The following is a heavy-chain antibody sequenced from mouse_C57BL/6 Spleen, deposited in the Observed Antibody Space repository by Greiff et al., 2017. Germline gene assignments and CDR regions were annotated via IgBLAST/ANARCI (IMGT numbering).Heavy chain of an antibody. CDR1: GYTFTDYY. CDR2: IFTGSGST. V-gene: IGHV1-75*01. J-gene: IGHJ2*01. CDR3: ARAYYRDGFDY. Sequence: QVQLQQSGPELVQPGASVKISCKASGYTFTDYYINWVKQRPGQGLEWIGWIFTGSGSTYSNEKFKGTATLTVDKSSSTAYMWLRSLTSEDSSVYVCARAYYRDGFDYWGQGTTLTVSS. D-gene: IGHD2-12*01.